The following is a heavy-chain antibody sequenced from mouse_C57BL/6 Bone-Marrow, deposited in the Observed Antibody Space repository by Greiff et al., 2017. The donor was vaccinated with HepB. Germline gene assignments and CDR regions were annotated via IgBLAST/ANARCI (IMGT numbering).Heavy chain of an antibody. Sequence: EVQLVESGGGLVQPGGSMKLSCAASGFTFSDAWMDWVRQSPEKGLEWVAEIRNKANNHATYYAESVKGMFTISRDDSKSNVYRQMNSLRAEDTGIYYCTRKNDCDSFAYWGQGTLVTVSA. CDR1: GFTFSDAW. CDR2: IRNKANNHAT. CDR3: TRKNDCDSFAY. D-gene: IGHD2-4*01. V-gene: IGHV6-6*01. J-gene: IGHJ3*01.